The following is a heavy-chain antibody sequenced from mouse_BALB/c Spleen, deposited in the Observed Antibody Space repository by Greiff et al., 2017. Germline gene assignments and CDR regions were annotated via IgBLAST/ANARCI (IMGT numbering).Heavy chain of an antibody. V-gene: IGHV2-9*02. D-gene: IGHD1-1*01. J-gene: IGHJ4*01. Sequence: VQGVESGPGLVAPSQSLSITCTVSGFSLTSYGVHWVRQPPGKGLEWLGVIWAGGSTNYNSALMSRLSISKDNSKSQVFLKMNSLQTDDTAMYYCARDRDYYGSSGAMDYWGQGTSVTVSS. CDR1: GFSLTSYG. CDR2: IWAGGST. CDR3: ARDRDYYGSSGAMDY.